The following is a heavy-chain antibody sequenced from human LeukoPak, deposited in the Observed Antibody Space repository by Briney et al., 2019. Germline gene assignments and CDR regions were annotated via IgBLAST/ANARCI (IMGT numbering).Heavy chain of an antibody. CDR3: ASIAVAGRGVYFDY. V-gene: IGHV1-2*02. Sequence: GPVKVPCKASGYTFTGYYMHWVRQAPGQGREWMGWINPNSGGTNYAQKFQGRVTMTRDTSISTAYMELSRLRSDDTAVYYCASIAVAGRGVYFDYWGQGTLVTVSS. J-gene: IGHJ4*02. D-gene: IGHD6-19*01. CDR1: GYTFTGYY. CDR2: INPNSGGT.